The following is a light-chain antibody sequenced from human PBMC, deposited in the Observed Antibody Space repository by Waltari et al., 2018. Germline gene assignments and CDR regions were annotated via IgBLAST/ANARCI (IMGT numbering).Light chain of an antibody. Sequence: EIVLTQSPATLSWSPGERATLSCRASQSVTHLAWYQHRPGQSPRLLIYDASNRATGIPARFIGSGSGTDFTLTISSLEPEDFAVYYCHQYDNWPHTFGQGTKLEIK. V-gene: IGKV3-11*01. CDR3: HQYDNWPHT. CDR1: QSVTH. J-gene: IGKJ2*01. CDR2: DAS.